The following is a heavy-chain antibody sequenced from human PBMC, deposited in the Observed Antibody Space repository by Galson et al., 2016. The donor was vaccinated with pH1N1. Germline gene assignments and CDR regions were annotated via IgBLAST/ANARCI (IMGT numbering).Heavy chain of an antibody. J-gene: IGHJ4*02. CDR2: INQDGSKI. D-gene: IGHD3-16*01. Sequence: SLRLSCAASGFTFSSFWMTWVRQAPGKGLEWVANINQDGSKIYFVESVKGRFTISRDNAKNSVYLQMNSLRVEDAALYYCVKEMGGSGGYRGQGTLVTVSS. CDR3: VKEMGGSGGY. V-gene: IGHV3-7*01. CDR1: GFTFSSFW.